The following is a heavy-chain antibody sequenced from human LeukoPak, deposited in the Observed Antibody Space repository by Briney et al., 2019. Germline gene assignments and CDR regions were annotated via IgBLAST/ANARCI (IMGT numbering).Heavy chain of an antibody. D-gene: IGHD6-6*01. V-gene: IGHV3-21*01. Sequence: PGGSLRLSCAVSGFIFNNYIMNWVRQAPGKGLECVSSNTGSGSFVYYADSVKGRFTISRDNAKNSLFLQMNSLRAEDTAVYYCARDSSGPWFDPWGQGTLVTVSS. CDR1: GFIFNNYI. CDR3: ARDSSGPWFDP. J-gene: IGHJ5*02. CDR2: NTGSGSFV.